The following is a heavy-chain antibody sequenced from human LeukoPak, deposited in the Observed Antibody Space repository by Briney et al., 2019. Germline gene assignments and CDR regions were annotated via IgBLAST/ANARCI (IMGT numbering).Heavy chain of an antibody. J-gene: IGHJ5*02. D-gene: IGHD4-17*01. Sequence: AGGSLRLSCAASGFTFSNAWMSWVRQAPGKGLEWVGRIKSKTDGGTTDYAAPVKGRFTISRDDSKNTLYLQMNSLKTEDTAVYYCTTRPPMTTATFGTFDPWGQGTLVTVSS. V-gene: IGHV3-15*01. CDR3: TTRPPMTTATFGTFDP. CDR2: IKSKTDGGTT. CDR1: GFTFSNAW.